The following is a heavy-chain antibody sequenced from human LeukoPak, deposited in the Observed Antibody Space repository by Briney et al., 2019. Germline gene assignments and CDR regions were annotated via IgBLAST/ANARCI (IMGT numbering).Heavy chain of an antibody. Sequence: GGSLRLSCAASGFSFSNSEMHWVRQAPGKGLEWVSFIRYDGRIEYYAKSVKGRFSISRVNFMNTLFLQMNSLRPEDTAIYYCAKESSGGRSLDQWGQGILVTVSS. D-gene: IGHD6-19*01. CDR2: IRYDGRIE. V-gene: IGHV3-30*02. CDR1: GFSFSNSE. J-gene: IGHJ4*02. CDR3: AKESSGGRSLDQ.